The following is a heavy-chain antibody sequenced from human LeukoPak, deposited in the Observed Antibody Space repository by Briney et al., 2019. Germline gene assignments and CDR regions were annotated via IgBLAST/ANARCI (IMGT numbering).Heavy chain of an antibody. CDR3: ARDRSLDYYYYYMDV. CDR2: MNPNSGNT. Sequence: ASVKVSCKASGYTFTSYDINWVRQATGQGLEWMGWMNPNSGNTGYAQKFQGRVTMTRNTSISTAYMELSSLRSEDTAVYYCARDRSLDYYYYYMDVWGKGTTVTVSS. D-gene: IGHD1-14*01. CDR1: GYTFTSYD. J-gene: IGHJ6*03. V-gene: IGHV1-8*01.